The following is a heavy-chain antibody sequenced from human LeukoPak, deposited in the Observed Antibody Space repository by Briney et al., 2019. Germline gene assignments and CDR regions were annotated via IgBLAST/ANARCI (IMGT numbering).Heavy chain of an antibody. CDR1: GETFTPYY. CDR2: IHHSGTT. V-gene: IGHV4-34*01. CDR3: ARRGIWDIHNNDAFDV. D-gene: IGHD1-1*01. J-gene: IGHJ3*01. Sequence: SETLSLTCAVYGETFTPYYWSWIRQPPGKGLERIGDIHHSGTTNDSPSLKSRVTMSVDTSKNQFALKLTPVTAADTAVYYCARRGIWDIHNNDAFDVWSSGTMVTVSS.